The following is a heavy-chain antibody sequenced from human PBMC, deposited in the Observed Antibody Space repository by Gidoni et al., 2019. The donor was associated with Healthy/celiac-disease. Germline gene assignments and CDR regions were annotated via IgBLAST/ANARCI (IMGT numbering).Heavy chain of an antibody. D-gene: IGHD3-10*01. J-gene: IGHJ4*02. CDR3: ESSDNYNGSGSYSSTFDY. Sequence: QVQLQQSGPGLVQPSPTLSLTCPVSGCSFTRGSSYWSWIRPPAGKGLEWIGRIYTSGSTNNNPSLKSRVTRSVDTSKNQFTLKLSSVTAADTAEYYGESSDNYNGSGSYSSTFDYWGQGTLVTVSS. V-gene: IGHV4-61*02. CDR2: IYTSGST. CDR1: GCSFTRGSSY.